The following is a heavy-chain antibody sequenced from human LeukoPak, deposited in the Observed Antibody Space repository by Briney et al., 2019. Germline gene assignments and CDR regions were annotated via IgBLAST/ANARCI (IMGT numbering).Heavy chain of an antibody. V-gene: IGHV4-59*01. D-gene: IGHD2-2*01. J-gene: IGHJ5*02. CDR1: GGSISSYY. CDR2: IYYSGST. Sequence: SETLSLTCTVSGGSISSYYWSWIRQPPGKGLEWIGYIYYSGSTNYNPSLTSRVTISVDTSKNQFSLKLSSVTAADTAVYYCARQFTHCSSTSCLNWFDPWGQGTLVTVSS. CDR3: ARQFTHCSSTSCLNWFDP.